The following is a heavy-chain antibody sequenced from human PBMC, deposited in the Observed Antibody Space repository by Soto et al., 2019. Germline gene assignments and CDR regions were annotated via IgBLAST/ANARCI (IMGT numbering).Heavy chain of an antibody. CDR1: GYTLTAYY. CDR3: ARAYVWSGDPPPFEYYGMDV. D-gene: IGHD3-3*01. CDR2: INPNSGGT. Sequence: ASGKVSSKALGYTLTAYYMHWVRQPLGQGLELMGWINPNSGGTNYAQKFQGGVTMTRDTSISTAYMELSRLRSDDTAVYYCARAYVWSGDPPPFEYYGMDVWGQGTTVTVSS. J-gene: IGHJ6*02. V-gene: IGHV1-2*02.